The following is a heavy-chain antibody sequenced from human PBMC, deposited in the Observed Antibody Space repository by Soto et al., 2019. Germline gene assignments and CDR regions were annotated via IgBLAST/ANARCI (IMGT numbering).Heavy chain of an antibody. V-gene: IGHV3-74*01. CDR2: INSDGSST. Sequence: GSLRLSCAASEFTLSSYWMHWVRQAPGKGLVWVSRINSDGSSTSYADSVKGRFTISRDNAKNTLYLQMNSLRAEDTAVYYCARDQRYYDSSTYYYVYYYGMDVWGQGTTVTVSS. CDR3: ARDQRYYDSSTYYYVYYYGMDV. CDR1: EFTLSSYW. J-gene: IGHJ6*02. D-gene: IGHD3-22*01.